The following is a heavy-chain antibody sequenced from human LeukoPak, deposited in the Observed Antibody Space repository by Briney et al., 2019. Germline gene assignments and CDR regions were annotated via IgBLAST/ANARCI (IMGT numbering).Heavy chain of an antibody. CDR1: GGTFSSYA. D-gene: IGHD2-2*01. V-gene: IGHV1-69*04. Sequence: SVKVSCKASGGTFSSYAISWVRQAPGQGLEWMGRIIPILGIANYEQKFQGRVTITADKSTSTAYMELSSLRSEDTAVYYCAVVPAAMRDYGMDVWGQGTTVTVSS. CDR3: AVVPAAMRDYGMDV. J-gene: IGHJ6*02. CDR2: IIPILGIA.